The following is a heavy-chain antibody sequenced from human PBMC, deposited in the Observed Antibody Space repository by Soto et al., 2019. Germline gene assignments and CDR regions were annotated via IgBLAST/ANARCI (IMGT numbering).Heavy chain of an antibody. CDR3: AKTGELVFWSGYRRGYFDY. CDR2: ISGSGGST. V-gene: IGHV3-23*01. CDR1: GFTFSSYA. D-gene: IGHD3-3*01. J-gene: IGHJ4*02. Sequence: GGSLRLSCAASGFTFSSYAMSWVRQAPGKGVEWVSAISGSGGSTYYADSVKGRFTISRDNSKNTLYLQMNSLRAEDTAVYYCAKTGELVFWSGYRRGYFDYWGQGTLVTVSS.